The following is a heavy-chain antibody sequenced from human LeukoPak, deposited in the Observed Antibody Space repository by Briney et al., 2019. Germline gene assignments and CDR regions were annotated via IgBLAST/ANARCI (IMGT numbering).Heavy chain of an antibody. V-gene: IGHV3-11*04. Sequence: PGGSLRLSCAASGFTFSDYYMSWIRQAPGKGLEWVSYISNSGSTIYYADSVKGRFTISRDNAKNSLYLQMKSLRAEDTAVYYCVLGGYDSPYLGFDYWGQGTLVTVSS. CDR3: VLGGYDSPYLGFDY. J-gene: IGHJ4*02. CDR2: ISNSGSTI. CDR1: GFTFSDYY. D-gene: IGHD3-22*01.